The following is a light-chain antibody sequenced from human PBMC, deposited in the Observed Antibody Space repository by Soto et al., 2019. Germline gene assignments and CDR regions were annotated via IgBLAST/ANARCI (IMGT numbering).Light chain of an antibody. CDR3: SSYTSSNTYV. CDR2: DVS. Sequence: SVLTQPPSVSGSPGHSVAISYTGTSSDVGSYNRVSWYQQPPGSAPKLMIYDVSNRPSGVPDRFSGSKSGNAASLTISGLQAEDEADYYCSSYTSSNTYVFGTGTKVTGL. CDR1: SSDVGSYNR. V-gene: IGLV2-18*02. J-gene: IGLJ1*01.